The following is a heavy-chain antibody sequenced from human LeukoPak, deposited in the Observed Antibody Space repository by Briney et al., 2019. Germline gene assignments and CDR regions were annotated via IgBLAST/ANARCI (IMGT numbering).Heavy chain of an antibody. V-gene: IGHV3-64D*09. J-gene: IGHJ3*02. CDR1: GFTFISYA. CDR3: VKDRYYYDSTPVGAFDI. Sequence: GGSLRLSCSASGFTFISYAMYWVRQARGKGLEYVSAISSNGGSTYYADSVKGRFTISRDNSKNTLYLQMSSLRAEDTAVYYCVKDRYYYDSTPVGAFDIWGLGTMVTVSS. D-gene: IGHD3-22*01. CDR2: ISSNGGST.